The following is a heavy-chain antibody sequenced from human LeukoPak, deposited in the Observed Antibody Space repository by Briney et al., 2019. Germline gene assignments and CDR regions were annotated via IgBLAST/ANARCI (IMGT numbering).Heavy chain of an antibody. Sequence: SETLSLTCTVSGGSVSSSSYYWGWIRQPPGKGLESIGSIYYSGSTYYNPSLKSRVTISVDTSKNQFSLKLSSVTAADTAVYYCARHGYSGYSYYFDYWGQGTLVTVSS. CDR2: IYYSGST. D-gene: IGHD5-12*01. CDR3: ARHGYSGYSYYFDY. J-gene: IGHJ4*02. V-gene: IGHV4-39*01. CDR1: GGSVSSSSYY.